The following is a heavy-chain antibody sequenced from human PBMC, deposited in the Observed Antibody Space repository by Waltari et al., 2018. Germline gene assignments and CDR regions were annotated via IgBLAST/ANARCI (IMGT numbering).Heavy chain of an antibody. CDR2: TSGSGRTI. D-gene: IGHD2-8*01. V-gene: IGHV3-48*03. CDR1: GCRFGIYG. J-gene: IGHJ5*02. CDR3: ARARSCTNGVCSNWFDP. Sequence: EVQLVESGGGLEQPGGSLRLSCAASGCRFGIYGMNWFRQAPGRGLEWLAYTSGSGRTIYYADSVKGRFTISRDNAQNSLHLQMDSLRADDTALYFCARARSCTNGVCSNWFDPWGQGTLVTVSS.